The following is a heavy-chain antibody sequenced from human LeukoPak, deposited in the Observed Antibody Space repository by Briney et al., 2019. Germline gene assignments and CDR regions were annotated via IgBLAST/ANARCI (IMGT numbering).Heavy chain of an antibody. CDR3: AKDIGITMVRGVIINGMDV. Sequence: PRGCPRHSRATPVFTSADYAIHSGCETPRGSVGCGSLLFWVGGSTYYADSVKGRFTISRDNSKNSLYLQMNSLRAEDTALYYCAKDIGITMVRGVIINGMDVWVKGTTVTVSS. V-gene: IGHV3-43D*04. D-gene: IGHD3-10*01. CDR1: VFTSADYA. CDR2: LFWVGGST. J-gene: IGHJ6*04.